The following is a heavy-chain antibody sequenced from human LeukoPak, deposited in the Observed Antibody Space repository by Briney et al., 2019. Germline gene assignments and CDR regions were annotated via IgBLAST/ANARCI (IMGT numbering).Heavy chain of an antibody. Sequence: GGSLRLSCAASGFIFSDYWMHWVRQVPGKGLVWVSRINSDGRSTPYADSVKGRFTISRDNAKKTVFLQMNSLRVEDTAVYYCARGSTTGWPDYFDYWGQGILVTVSS. CDR1: GFIFSDYW. D-gene: IGHD2/OR15-2a*01. V-gene: IGHV3-74*01. J-gene: IGHJ4*02. CDR3: ARGSTTGWPDYFDY. CDR2: INSDGRST.